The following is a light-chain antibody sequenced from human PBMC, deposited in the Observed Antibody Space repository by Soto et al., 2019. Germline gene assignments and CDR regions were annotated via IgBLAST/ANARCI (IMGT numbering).Light chain of an antibody. CDR3: QYYDTSRT. V-gene: IGKV3-20*01. J-gene: IGKJ1*01. Sequence: IVLTQSPDTLSLSPGERATLSCRASQDVASTYLAWYQQKPGQAPRLLIYGESGRAAGVAERFSGSGSGTQFTLTISRLEPEDFAVYYCQYYDTSRTFAQGTRVEI. CDR1: QDVASTY. CDR2: GES.